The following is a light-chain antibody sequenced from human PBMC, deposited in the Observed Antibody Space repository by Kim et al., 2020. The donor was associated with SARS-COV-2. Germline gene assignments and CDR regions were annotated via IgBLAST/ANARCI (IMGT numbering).Light chain of an antibody. Sequence: ASGGDRVTITYRASQDISNYLAWFQLKPGKAPKLLIYAASALQPGVPSRFSVSGSGTDFTLTVTSLQPEDVATYYCQKCDSAPWTFGQGTKVDIK. V-gene: IGKV1-27*01. CDR3: QKCDSAPWT. J-gene: IGKJ1*01. CDR2: AAS. CDR1: QDISNY.